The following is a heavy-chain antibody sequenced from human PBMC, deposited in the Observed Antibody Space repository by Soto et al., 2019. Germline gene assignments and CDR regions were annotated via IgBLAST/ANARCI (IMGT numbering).Heavy chain of an antibody. CDR3: ARVFYYDSSGYYYSTDFDY. V-gene: IGHV1-18*04. D-gene: IGHD3-22*01. J-gene: IGHJ4*02. Sequence: EASVKVSCKASGYTFTSYGISWVRQAPGQGLEWMGWISAYNGNTNYAQKLQGRVTMTTDTSTSTAYMELRSLRSDDTAVYYCARVFYYDSSGYYYSTDFDYWGQGTLVTVSS. CDR2: ISAYNGNT. CDR1: GYTFTSYG.